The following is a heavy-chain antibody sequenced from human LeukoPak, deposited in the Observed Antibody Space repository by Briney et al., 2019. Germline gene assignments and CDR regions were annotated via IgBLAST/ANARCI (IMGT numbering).Heavy chain of an antibody. J-gene: IGHJ4*02. V-gene: IGHV3-11*04. CDR3: AREGVTGAFFV. D-gene: IGHD2-21*02. CDR1: EFEFRGSF. CDR2: ISTSGSTT. Sequence: TGGSLRLSCEASEFEFRGSFMSWIRQAPGKGLEWVSYISTSGSTTFDADSVKGRFTISRDNAKNSLYLQMNSLRVEDTAVYYCAREGVTGAFFVWGQGTLVTVSS.